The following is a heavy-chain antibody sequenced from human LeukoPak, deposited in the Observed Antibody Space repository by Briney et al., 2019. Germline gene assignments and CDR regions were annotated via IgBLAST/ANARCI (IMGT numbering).Heavy chain of an antibody. J-gene: IGHJ4*02. CDR2: TYYSGST. CDR1: GGSISSYY. D-gene: IGHD3-10*01. CDR3: ARGDYYGSGFDY. V-gene: IGHV4-59*12. Sequence: SETLSLTCTVSGGSISSYYWSWIRQPPGKGLEWIGYTYYSGSTNYNPSLKSRVTMSVDTSKNQFSLKLSSVTAADTAVYYCARGDYYGSGFDYWGQGTLVTVSS.